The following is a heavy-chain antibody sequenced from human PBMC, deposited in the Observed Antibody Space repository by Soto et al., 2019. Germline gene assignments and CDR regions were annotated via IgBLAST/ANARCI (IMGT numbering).Heavy chain of an antibody. CDR1: GGTFSSYA. V-gene: IGHV1-69*06. J-gene: IGHJ6*02. Sequence: QVQLVQSGAEVKKPGSSVKVSCKASGGTFSSYAISWVGQAPGQGLEWMGGIIPIFGTANYAQKFQGRVTITADKSTSTAYMELSSLRSEDTAVYYCAREKPYYYDSSGSDVYYYYYYGMDVWRQGTTLTVSS. CDR3: AREKPYYYDSSGSDVYYYYYYGMDV. CDR2: IIPIFGTA. D-gene: IGHD3-22*01.